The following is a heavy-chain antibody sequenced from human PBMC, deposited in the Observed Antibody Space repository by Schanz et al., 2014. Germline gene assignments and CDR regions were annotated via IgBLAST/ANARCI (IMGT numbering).Heavy chain of an antibody. Sequence: EVQLLESGGGLVQPGGSLRLSCAASGFTFTTHSMTWVRQAPGKGLEWVSSISSSSSYIYYADSVKGRFTISRDNAKNSLYLQMNSLRAEDTAVYYCARDNYYGSGSCAYWGQGTLVTVSS. CDR3: ARDNYYGSGSCAY. CDR1: GFTFTTHS. V-gene: IGHV3-21*01. CDR2: ISSSSSYI. J-gene: IGHJ4*02. D-gene: IGHD3-10*01.